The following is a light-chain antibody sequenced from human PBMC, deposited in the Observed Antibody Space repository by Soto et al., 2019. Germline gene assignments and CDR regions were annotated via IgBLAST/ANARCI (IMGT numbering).Light chain of an antibody. CDR2: KAS. V-gene: IGKV1-5*03. CDR1: QSISSR. CDR3: QQYDSYSWT. Sequence: DIRMSQSPSTVSASVGDRVTITCWASQSISSRLAWYQQKPGKVPKLLIYKASSLESGVPSRFSGSGSGTEFTLTISSLQPDDFATYYCQQYDSYSWTFGQGTKVEI. J-gene: IGKJ1*01.